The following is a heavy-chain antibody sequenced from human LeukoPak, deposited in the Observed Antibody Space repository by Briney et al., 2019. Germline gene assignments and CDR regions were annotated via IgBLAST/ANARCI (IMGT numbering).Heavy chain of an antibody. CDR2: IIPIFGTA. D-gene: IGHD5/OR15-5a*01. CDR3: ARQGPSVYYYGMDV. Sequence: SVKVSCKASGGTLSSYAISWVRQAPGQGLERMGGIIPIFGTANYAQKFQGRVTITADESTSTAYMELSSLRSEDTAVYYCARQGPSVYYYGMDVWGQGTTVTVSS. V-gene: IGHV1-69*13. J-gene: IGHJ6*02. CDR1: GGTLSSYA.